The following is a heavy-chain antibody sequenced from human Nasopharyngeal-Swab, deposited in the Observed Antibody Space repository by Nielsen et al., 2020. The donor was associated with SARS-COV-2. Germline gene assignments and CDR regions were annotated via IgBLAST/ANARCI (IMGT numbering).Heavy chain of an antibody. CDR1: GFTFSSYA. V-gene: IGHV3-30-3*01. CDR2: ISYDGSNK. J-gene: IGHJ3*02. Sequence: GGSLRFSCAASGFTFSSYAMHWVRQAPGKGLEWVAVISYDGSNKYYADSVKGRFTISRDNSKNTLYLQMNSLRAEDTAVYYCARSSGYLDAFDIWGQGTMVTVSS. CDR3: ARSSGYLDAFDI. D-gene: IGHD5-12*01.